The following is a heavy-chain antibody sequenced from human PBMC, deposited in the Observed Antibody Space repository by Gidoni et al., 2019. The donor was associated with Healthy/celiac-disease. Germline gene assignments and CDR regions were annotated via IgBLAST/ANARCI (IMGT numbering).Heavy chain of an antibody. CDR3: ARVRRFGETIGSFWYYFDY. Sequence: QVQLVESGGGLVKPGGSLRLSCAASGFTFSDYYMSWIRQAPGKGLEWVSYISSSSSYTNYADSVKGRFTISRDNAKNSLYLQMNSLRAEDTAVYYCARVRRFGETIGSFWYYFDYWGQGTLVTVSS. D-gene: IGHD3-10*01. CDR1: GFTFSDYY. CDR2: ISSSSSYT. V-gene: IGHV3-11*05. J-gene: IGHJ4*02.